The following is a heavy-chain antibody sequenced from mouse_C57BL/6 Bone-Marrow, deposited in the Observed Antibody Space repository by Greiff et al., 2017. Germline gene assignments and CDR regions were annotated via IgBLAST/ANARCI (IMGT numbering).Heavy chain of an antibody. CDR3: ARDGGNYVWFAY. J-gene: IGHJ3*01. Sequence: VQLQQPGAELVKPGASVKMSCKASGYTFTSYWITWVKQRPGQGLEWIGDIYPGSGSTNYNEKFKSKATLTVDTSSSTAYMQLSSLTSEDSAVYYCARDGGNYVWFAYWGQGTLVTVSA. CDR2: IYPGSGST. D-gene: IGHD2-1*01. V-gene: IGHV1-55*01. CDR1: GYTFTSYW.